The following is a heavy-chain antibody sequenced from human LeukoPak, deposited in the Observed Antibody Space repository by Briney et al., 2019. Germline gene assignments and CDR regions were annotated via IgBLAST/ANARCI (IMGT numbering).Heavy chain of an antibody. J-gene: IGHJ4*02. CDR2: IYHSGST. Sequence: SETLSLTCAVSGGSISSGGYSWSWIRQPPGKGLEWIGYIYHSGSTYYNPSLKSRVTISVDRSKNQFSLKLSSVTAADTAVYYCARAVWWLRHEFFDYWGQGTLVTVSS. D-gene: IGHD5-12*01. CDR1: GGSISSGGYS. V-gene: IGHV4-30-2*01. CDR3: ARAVWWLRHEFFDY.